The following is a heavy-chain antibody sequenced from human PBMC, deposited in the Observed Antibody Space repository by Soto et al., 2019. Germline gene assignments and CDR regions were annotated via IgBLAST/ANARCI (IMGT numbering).Heavy chain of an antibody. CDR1: GFTFSSYA. D-gene: IGHD4-17*01. CDR2: ISGSGGST. Sequence: GGSLRLSCAASGFTFSSYAMSWVRQAPGKGLEWVSAISGSGGSTYYADSVKGRFTISRDNSKNTLYLQMNSLRAEDTAVYYCAKGGYGDPQVDYYYYYMDVWGKGTTVTVSS. J-gene: IGHJ6*03. CDR3: AKGGYGDPQVDYYYYYMDV. V-gene: IGHV3-23*01.